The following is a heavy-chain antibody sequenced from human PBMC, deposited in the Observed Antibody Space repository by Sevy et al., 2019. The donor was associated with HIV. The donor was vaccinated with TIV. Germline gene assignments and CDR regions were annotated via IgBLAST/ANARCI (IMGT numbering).Heavy chain of an antibody. CDR3: ARAQQLGTFDY. D-gene: IGHD6-13*01. J-gene: IGHJ4*02. CDR2: ISSSSTI. V-gene: IGHV3-48*02. CDR1: GFTFSSYS. Sequence: GGSLRLSCAASGFTFSSYSMNRVRQAPWKGLEWVSYISSSSTIYYADSVKGRFTISRDNAKNSLYLQMNSLRDEDTAVYYCARAQQLGTFDYWGQGTLVTVSS.